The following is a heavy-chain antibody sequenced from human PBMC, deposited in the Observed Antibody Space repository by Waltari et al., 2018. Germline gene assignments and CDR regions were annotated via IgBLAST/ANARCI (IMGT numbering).Heavy chain of an antibody. CDR3: ARGISTSW. V-gene: IGHV3-74*01. J-gene: IGHJ4*02. CDR1: GSTVSSHW. Sequence: EVQLVESGGRLVQPGRSRGLARAASGSTVSSHWMHWVRQGPGKGLVWVSRIGSDGSATNYADSVKCRVTISRDNAKNTVYLQMDSRRVDDSSVYDCARGISTSWWGQGTLVTVSS. CDR2: IGSDGSAT.